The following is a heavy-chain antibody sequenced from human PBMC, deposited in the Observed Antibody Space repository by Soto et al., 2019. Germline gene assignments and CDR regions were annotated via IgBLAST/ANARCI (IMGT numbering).Heavy chain of an antibody. D-gene: IGHD2-2*01. CDR3: ARYCISTSCYYYYGMDV. V-gene: IGHV3-30-3*01. CDR1: GFTFSSYA. J-gene: IGHJ6*02. Sequence: QVQLVESGGGVVQPGRSLRLSCAASGFTFSSYAMHWVRQAPGKGLEWVAVISYDGSNKYYADSVKGRFTISRDKSKNTLYLQMNSLRAEDTAVYYCARYCISTSCYYYYGMDVWGQGTTVTVSS. CDR2: ISYDGSNK.